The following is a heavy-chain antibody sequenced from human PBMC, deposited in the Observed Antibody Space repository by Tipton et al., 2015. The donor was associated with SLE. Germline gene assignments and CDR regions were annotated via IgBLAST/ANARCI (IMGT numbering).Heavy chain of an antibody. D-gene: IGHD6-13*01. CDR2: IYYSGST. J-gene: IGHJ4*02. Sequence: TLSLTCTVSGDSITTYYWTWIRQPPGKGLEWIGYIYYSGSTNYNPSLKSRVTISVDTSKNQFSLKLSSVTAADTAVYYCARSAGYGSSWAHFDYWGQGTLVTVSS. CDR3: ARSAGYGSSWAHFDY. CDR1: GDSITTYY. V-gene: IGHV4-59*01.